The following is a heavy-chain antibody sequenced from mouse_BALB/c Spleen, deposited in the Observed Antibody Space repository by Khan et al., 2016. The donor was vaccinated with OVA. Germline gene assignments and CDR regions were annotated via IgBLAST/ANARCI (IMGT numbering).Heavy chain of an antibody. D-gene: IGHD2-14*01. Sequence: VQLQQSGPDLVKTGASVKISCKASGYSFTGYYMNWVKQSHGKSLECIGRINPNTGNTNYNQKFKAKAILTVDTSSSTAYMELRSLTSEDSAVYYCARWYDFFAHWGQGTLVTVSA. CDR1: GYSFTGYY. CDR3: ARWYDFFAH. CDR2: INPNTGNT. V-gene: IGHV1-26*01. J-gene: IGHJ3*01.